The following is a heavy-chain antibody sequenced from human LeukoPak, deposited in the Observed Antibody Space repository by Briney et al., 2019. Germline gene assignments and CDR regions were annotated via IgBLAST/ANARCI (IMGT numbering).Heavy chain of an antibody. CDR2: ISAYNGNT. J-gene: IGHJ6*02. V-gene: IGHV1-18*01. CDR3: ARESYCSSTSCYSDYYYYGMDV. D-gene: IGHD2-2*01. Sequence: GASVTVSCTASGYTFTSYGISWVRQAPGQGLEWMGWISAYNGNTNYAQKLRGRVTMTTDTSTSTAYMELRSLRSDDTAVYYCARESYCSSTSCYSDYYYYGMDVWGQGTTVTVSS. CDR1: GYTFTSYG.